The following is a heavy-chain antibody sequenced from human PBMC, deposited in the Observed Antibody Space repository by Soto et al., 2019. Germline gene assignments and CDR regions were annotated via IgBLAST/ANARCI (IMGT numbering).Heavy chain of an antibody. CDR2: INPNSGDT. CDR1: GYTFTGYY. J-gene: IGHJ4*02. Sequence: QVQLVQSGAEVKKPGASVKVSCKASGYTFTGYYMHWVRQAPGQGLEWMGWINPNSGDTNYAQKFQGRVSMTRDTPISTASMDLSSLRSDDTAVYYCARGPGIAEAGKFEYWGQGTLLTVSS. V-gene: IGHV1-2*02. D-gene: IGHD6-13*01. CDR3: ARGPGIAEAGKFEY.